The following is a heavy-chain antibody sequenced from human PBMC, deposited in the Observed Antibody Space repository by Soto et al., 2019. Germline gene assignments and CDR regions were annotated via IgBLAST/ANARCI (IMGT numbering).Heavy chain of an antibody. Sequence: QVQLVQSGAEVKEPGASVTVSCRASGDRFTDYYMHWVRQAPGQGLEWMGWINPNSGVTKYAQKFQGWVTMTRDTSSRTVYMQLSRLGFADTAIYYCARESGGATATVDYYYFYMDVWGTGTTVTVSS. CDR2: INPNSGVT. J-gene: IGHJ6*03. CDR3: ARESGGATATVDYYYFYMDV. V-gene: IGHV1-2*04. CDR1: GDRFTDYY. D-gene: IGHD5-12*01.